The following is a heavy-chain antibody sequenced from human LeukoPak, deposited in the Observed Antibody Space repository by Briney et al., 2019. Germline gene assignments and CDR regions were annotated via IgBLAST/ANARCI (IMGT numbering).Heavy chain of an antibody. CDR1: LYTYPIYE. CDR3: ARGISDWFDP. CDR2: MNPNSGNT. V-gene: IGHV1-8*01. D-gene: IGHD1-14*01. Sequence: ASVTDSCKASLYTYPIYEIYWLRQAPGQGVEWMGWMNPNSGNTGYAQKFQGRVTMTKNTSISTAYMELSSLRSEDTAVYYCARGISDWFDPWGQGTLVTVSS. J-gene: IGHJ5*02.